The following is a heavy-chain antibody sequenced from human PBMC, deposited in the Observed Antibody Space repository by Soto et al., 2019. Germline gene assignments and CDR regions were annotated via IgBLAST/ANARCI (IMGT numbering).Heavy chain of an antibody. CDR1: GFTFSSYG. J-gene: IGHJ4*02. CDR2: ISYDGSNK. Sequence: PGGSLRLSCAASGFTFSSYGMHWVRQAPGKGLEWVAVISYDGSNKYYADTVKGRFTISRDNSKNTLYLQMNSLRAEDTAVYYCAKASGDWGYSYGYVYGRLGGVDYWGQGTLVTVSS. CDR3: AKASGDWGYSYGYVYGRLGGVDY. D-gene: IGHD5-18*01. V-gene: IGHV3-30*18.